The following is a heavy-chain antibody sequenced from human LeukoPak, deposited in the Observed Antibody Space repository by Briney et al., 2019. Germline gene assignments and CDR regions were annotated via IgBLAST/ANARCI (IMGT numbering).Heavy chain of an antibody. Sequence: PGGSLRLSCGASGFTFSSYGMHWVRQAPGKGLEGVAFIRYDGSNRYYADSVKGRFTISRDNSKNTLYLQMNSLRAEDTAVYYCARRAGAYSHPYDYWGQGTLVTVSS. CDR3: ARRAGAYSHPYDY. V-gene: IGHV3-30*02. CDR1: GFTFSSYG. CDR2: IRYDGSNR. J-gene: IGHJ4*02. D-gene: IGHD4/OR15-4a*01.